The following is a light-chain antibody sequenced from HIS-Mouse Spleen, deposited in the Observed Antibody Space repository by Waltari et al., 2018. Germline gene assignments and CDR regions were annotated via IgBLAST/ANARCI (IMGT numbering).Light chain of an antibody. CDR1: SSNIGRNY. CDR2: RNN. V-gene: IGLV1-47*01. Sequence: QSVLTQPPSASGTPGQRVTISCSGSSSNIGRNYVSWYQQLPGTAPKLLIYRNNQRPSGVPDRFSGSKSGTSASLAISGLRSEDEADYYCAAWDDSLRGVFGGGTKLTVL. J-gene: IGLJ2*01. CDR3: AAWDDSLRGV.